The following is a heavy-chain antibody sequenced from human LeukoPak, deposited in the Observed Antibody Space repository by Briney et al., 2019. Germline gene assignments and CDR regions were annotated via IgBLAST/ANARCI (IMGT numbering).Heavy chain of an antibody. CDR2: ISPSGGST. Sequence: ASVKVSCKASGYTFSDYYMHWVRQAPGQGLEWMGFISPSGGSTTYAQKFHDRVTMTRDTSTSTVYMELSSLRSEDMAVYYCARGIVGSSVAFDYWGQGTLVTVSS. D-gene: IGHD1-26*01. V-gene: IGHV1-46*01. J-gene: IGHJ4*02. CDR3: ARGIVGSSVAFDY. CDR1: GYTFSDYY.